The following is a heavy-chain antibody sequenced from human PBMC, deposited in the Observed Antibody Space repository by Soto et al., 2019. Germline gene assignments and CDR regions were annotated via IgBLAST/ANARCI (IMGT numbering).Heavy chain of an antibody. J-gene: IGHJ6*02. CDR3: ARRRYCGYDCYHKHYYGMDV. CDR2: IIPVLGPT. CDR1: GDTFSSYT. V-gene: IGHV1-69*08. Sequence: QVQLLQSGAEVKKPGSSVKVSCRASGDTFSSYTVNWVRQAPGRGLEWLGRIIPVLGPTDYAQKFKGRVTITADKSTNIVYMELSSVRSEDRAVYYCARRRYCGYDCYHKHYYGMDVWGQGTTVTVAS. D-gene: IGHD2-21*02.